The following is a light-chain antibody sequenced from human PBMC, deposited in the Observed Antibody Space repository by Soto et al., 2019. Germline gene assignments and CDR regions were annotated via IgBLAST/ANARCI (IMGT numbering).Light chain of an antibody. J-gene: IGLJ1*01. Sequence: QSVLTQPPSASGFPGDAVTISCTGNSSEFGGYNYVSWYQQHPGKAPKLMIYEVSKRPSGVPDRFSGSKSGNTASLTVSGLQAEDEADYYCSSYAGSNILYVFGTGTKVTVL. CDR1: SSEFGGYNY. CDR3: SSYAGSNILYV. V-gene: IGLV2-8*01. CDR2: EVS.